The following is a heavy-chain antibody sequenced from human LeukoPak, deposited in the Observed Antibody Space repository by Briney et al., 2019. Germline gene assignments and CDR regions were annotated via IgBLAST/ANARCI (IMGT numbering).Heavy chain of an antibody. CDR1: GYRLSDYY. Sequence: ASVKVSCKASGYRLSDYYLHWVRQAPGQGLKWMGGINPDSGGTKYAQNYQGRVTMTRDTSITTAYMELSRLRSDDRAVYYCARGMYFYDTSGYPNPFDYWGQGTLVTVSS. CDR2: INPDSGGT. CDR3: ARGMYFYDTSGYPNPFDY. D-gene: IGHD3-22*01. J-gene: IGHJ4*02. V-gene: IGHV1-2*02.